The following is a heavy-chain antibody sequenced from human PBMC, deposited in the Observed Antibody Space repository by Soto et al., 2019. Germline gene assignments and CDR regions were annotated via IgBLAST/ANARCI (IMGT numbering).Heavy chain of an antibody. V-gene: IGHV4-30-4*08. CDR3: ARDHIFGILYGGMDG. CDR1: GGSISSGGYY. CDR2: IYYSGST. D-gene: IGHD2-8*01. Sequence: PSATLSLTCTVSGGSISSGGYYWSWIRQHPGKGLEWIGYIYYSGSTYYNPSLKSRVTISVDASKNQFSLKLSSVTAADTAVYYCARDHIFGILYGGMDGCGHGTTVTV. J-gene: IGHJ6*02.